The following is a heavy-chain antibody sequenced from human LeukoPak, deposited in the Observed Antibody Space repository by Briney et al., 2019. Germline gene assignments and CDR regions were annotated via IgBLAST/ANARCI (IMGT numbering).Heavy chain of an antibody. V-gene: IGHV4-61*02. CDR1: GGSISSGSYY. CDR2: IYHSGST. CDR3: ARLGGDY. Sequence: SQTLSLTCTVSGGSISSGSYYWSWIRQPAGKGLEWIGSIYHSGSTYYNPSLKSRVTISVDTSKNQFSLKLSSVTAADTAVYYCARLGGDYWGQGTLVTVSS. J-gene: IGHJ4*02.